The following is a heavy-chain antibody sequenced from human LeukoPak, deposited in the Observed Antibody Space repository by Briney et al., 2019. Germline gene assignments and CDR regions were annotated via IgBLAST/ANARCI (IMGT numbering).Heavy chain of an antibody. D-gene: IGHD3-3*01. V-gene: IGHV1-69*02. J-gene: IGHJ4*02. CDR3: ARAIDDFWSGYPDY. CDR2: IIPILGIA. Sequence: SVKVPCKASGGTFSSYTISWVRQAPGQGLEWMGRIIPILGIANYAQKFQGRVTITADKSTSTAYMELSSLRSEDTAVYYCARAIDDFWSGYPDYWGQGTLVTVSS. CDR1: GGTFSSYT.